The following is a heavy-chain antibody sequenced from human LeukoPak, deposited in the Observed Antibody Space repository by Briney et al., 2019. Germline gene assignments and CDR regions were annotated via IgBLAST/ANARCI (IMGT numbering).Heavy chain of an antibody. CDR2: INGGGGST. D-gene: IGHD6-13*01. J-gene: IGHJ4*02. Sequence: GGSLRLSCAASGLTFRAYDMSWVRQAPGKGLEWVSAINGGGGSTYYADSVKGRFTISRDNSKNTLFLQMNSLRVEDTAVYYCVKGPLVRLDYWGQGTLVTVSS. CDR1: GLTFRAYD. CDR3: VKGPLVRLDY. V-gene: IGHV3-23*01.